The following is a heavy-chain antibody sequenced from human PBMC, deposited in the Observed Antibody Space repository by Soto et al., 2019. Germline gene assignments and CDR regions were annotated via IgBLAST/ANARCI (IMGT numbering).Heavy chain of an antibody. J-gene: IGHJ6*02. V-gene: IGHV4-31*03. D-gene: IGHD1-1*01. CDR1: GGPITNY. Sequence: QVQLQESGPGLVKPSQTLSLTCTVSGGPITNYWSWIRQHPGKGLEWIGYIYDSGSTNYNPSLKSRLTLSXDXPTNQWSLKLTSVTAADTAVYYGARVNLDSVTGMDVWGQGTPVPVSS. CDR2: IYDSGST. CDR3: ARVNLDSVTGMDV.